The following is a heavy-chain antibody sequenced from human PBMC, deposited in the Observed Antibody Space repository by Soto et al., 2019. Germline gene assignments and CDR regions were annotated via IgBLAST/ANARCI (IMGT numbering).Heavy chain of an antibody. D-gene: IGHD3-22*01. Sequence: SETLSLTCTVSGGSISSGDYYWSWLRQPPGKGLEWIGNIYHSGSSYYSPSLKSRVTMSVNTSKNQFSLKLTSVTAADTAVYYCAGLVYTNYALDVWGQGTTVTVSS. CDR1: GGSISSGDYY. V-gene: IGHV4-30-4*01. J-gene: IGHJ6*02. CDR2: IYHSGSS. CDR3: AGLVYTNYALDV.